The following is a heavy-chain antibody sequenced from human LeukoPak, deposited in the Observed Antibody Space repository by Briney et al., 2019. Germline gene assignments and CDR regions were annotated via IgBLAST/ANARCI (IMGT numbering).Heavy chain of an antibody. CDR3: VGANFYGSGSYGAPYNY. D-gene: IGHD3-10*01. CDR2: IHRSGSS. J-gene: IGHJ4*02. Sequence: SETLSLTCTVSGDSISGYHWSWVRQPPGKGLEWIGFIHRSGSSDYNPSLKSRVAISGDSSKYQFSLTLTSVTAADTAIYYCVGANFYGSGSYGAPYNYWGQGMLVTVSS. CDR1: GDSISGYH. V-gene: IGHV4-4*08.